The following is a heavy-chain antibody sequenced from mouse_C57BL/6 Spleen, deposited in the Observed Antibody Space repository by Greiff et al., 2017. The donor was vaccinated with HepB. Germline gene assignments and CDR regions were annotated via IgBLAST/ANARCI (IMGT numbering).Heavy chain of an antibody. CDR1: GFTFSSYA. CDR3: ARAGFTTRGFAY. CDR2: ISDGGSYT. Sequence: EVQGVESGGGLVKPGGSLKLSCAASGFTFSSYAMSWVRQTPEKRLEWVATISDGGSYTYYPDNVKGRFTISRDNAKNNLYLQMSHLKSEDTAMYYCARAGFTTRGFAYWGQGTLVTVSA. J-gene: IGHJ3*01. V-gene: IGHV5-4*01. D-gene: IGHD2-12*01.